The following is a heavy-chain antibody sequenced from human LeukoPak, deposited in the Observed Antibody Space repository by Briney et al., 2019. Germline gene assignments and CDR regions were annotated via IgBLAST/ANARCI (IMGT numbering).Heavy chain of an antibody. D-gene: IGHD2-2*01. CDR2: TYYRSKWYN. CDR3: ARDPHIVVVPAAPAGFDP. J-gene: IGHJ5*02. CDR1: GDSVSSNSAA. Sequence: SQTLSLTCAISGDSVSSNSAAWNWIRQAPSRGLEWLGSTYYRSKWYNDYAVSVKSRITINPDTSKNQFSLQLNSVTPEDTAVYYCARDPHIVVVPAAPAGFDPWGQGTLVTVSS. V-gene: IGHV6-1*01.